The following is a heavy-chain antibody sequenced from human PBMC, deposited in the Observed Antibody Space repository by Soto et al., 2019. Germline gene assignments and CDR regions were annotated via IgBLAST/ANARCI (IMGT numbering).Heavy chain of an antibody. CDR3: ARLAYYYDSNPMYYYYYGMDV. Sequence: GESLKISCKASGYSFSTYWIGWVRQMPGKGLEWMGIIYPGDSDTKYSPSLQGQVTISADTSISTAYLQWTSLKASDTAMYYCARLAYYYDSNPMYYYYYGMDVWGQGTTVTVSS. D-gene: IGHD3-22*01. CDR1: GYSFSTYW. V-gene: IGHV5-51*01. J-gene: IGHJ6*02. CDR2: IYPGDSDT.